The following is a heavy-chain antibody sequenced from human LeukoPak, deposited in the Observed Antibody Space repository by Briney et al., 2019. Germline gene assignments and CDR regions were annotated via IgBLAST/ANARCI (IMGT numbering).Heavy chain of an antibody. J-gene: IGHJ6*02. Sequence: SETLSLTCTVSGGSISSYYWSWIRQPAGKGLEWIGRIYTSGSTNYNPSLKSRVTMSVDTSKNQFSLKLSSVTAADTAVYYCARDPFGSTSFILGRYYYYGMDVWGQGTTVTVSS. CDR3: ARDPFGSTSFILGRYYYYGMDV. V-gene: IGHV4-4*07. CDR1: GGSISSYY. CDR2: IYTSGST. D-gene: IGHD2-2*01.